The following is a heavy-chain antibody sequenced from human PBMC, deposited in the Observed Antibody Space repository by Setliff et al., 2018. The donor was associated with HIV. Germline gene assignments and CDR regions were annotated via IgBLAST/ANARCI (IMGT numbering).Heavy chain of an antibody. CDR2: IYNSGAT. V-gene: IGHV4-59*12. Sequence: SETLSLTCTVSGGFISNFYWSWIRQTPGKGLEWIGHIYNSGATNYNPSLKSRVTISLATSKNQFSLNLRSVTATDTDVYYCARNGPTKIPYDFWGRGTLVTVSS. CDR1: GGFISNFY. D-gene: IGHD2-8*01. J-gene: IGHJ2*01. CDR3: ARNGPTKIPYDF.